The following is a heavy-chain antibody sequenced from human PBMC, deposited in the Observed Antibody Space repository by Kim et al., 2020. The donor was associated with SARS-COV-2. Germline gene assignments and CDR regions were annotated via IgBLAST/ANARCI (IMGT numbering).Heavy chain of an antibody. D-gene: IGHD6-19*01. CDR1: GYTFTGYY. CDR2: INPNSGGT. Sequence: ASVKVSCKASGYTFTGYYMHWVRQAPGQGLEWMGWINPNSGGTNYAQKFQGRVTMTRDTSISTAYMELSRLRSDDTAVYYCARSKQWPSFYPSLYWGQGTLVTVSS. V-gene: IGHV1-2*02. J-gene: IGHJ4*02. CDR3: ARSKQWPSFYPSLY.